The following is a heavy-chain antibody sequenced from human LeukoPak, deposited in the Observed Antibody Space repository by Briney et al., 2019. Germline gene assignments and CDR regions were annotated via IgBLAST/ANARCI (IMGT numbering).Heavy chain of an antibody. V-gene: IGHV3-30-3*01. J-gene: IGHJ4*02. D-gene: IGHD6-6*01. Sequence: GGSLRLSCGASGFTFSTNAMHWVRQAPGKGLEWVAVISYDGSNKYYADSVKGRFTISRDNSKNTLYLQMNSLRAEDTAVYYCATSSLDYWGQGTLVTVSS. CDR3: ATSSLDY. CDR2: ISYDGSNK. CDR1: GFTFSTNA.